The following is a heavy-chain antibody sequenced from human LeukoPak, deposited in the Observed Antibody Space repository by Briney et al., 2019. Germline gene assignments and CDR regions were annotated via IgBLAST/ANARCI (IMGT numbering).Heavy chain of an antibody. J-gene: IGHJ4*02. Sequence: GGSLRLSCAASGFTFSSYAMHWVRQAPGKGLEWVAVISYDGSNKYYADSVKGRFTISRDNSKNTLYLQMNSLRDEDTAEYYCARSETPMADPFDYWGQGTLVTVSS. V-gene: IGHV3-30-3*01. CDR1: GFTFSSYA. CDR2: ISYDGSNK. D-gene: IGHD3-10*01. CDR3: ARSETPMADPFDY.